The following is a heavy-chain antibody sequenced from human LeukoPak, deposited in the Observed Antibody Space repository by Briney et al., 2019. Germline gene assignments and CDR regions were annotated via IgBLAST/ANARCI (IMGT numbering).Heavy chain of an antibody. CDR3: ATLHRDYYDSSGF. D-gene: IGHD3-22*01. CDR1: GYTFTGYY. CDR2: INPNSGGT. V-gene: IGHV1-2*06. Sequence: ASVKVSCKASGYTFTGYYMHWVRQAPGQGLEWMGRINPNSGGTNYAQKFQGRVTMTRDTSIGTAYMELSRLRSDDTAVYYCATLHRDYYDSSGFWGQGTLVTVSS. J-gene: IGHJ4*02.